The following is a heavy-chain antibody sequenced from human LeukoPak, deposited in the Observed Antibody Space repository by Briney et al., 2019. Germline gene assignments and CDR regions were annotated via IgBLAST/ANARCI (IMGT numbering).Heavy chain of an antibody. CDR2: IIRGDEHT. V-gene: IGHV3-23*01. J-gene: IGHJ4*02. CDR1: GFTFNNYA. D-gene: IGHD5-12*01. CDR3: ASDDAEYVGYTFFDY. Sequence: AGGSLRLSCAASGFTFNNYAMNWVRQAPGKGLEWVASIIRGDEHTCYASSAKGGFTIFKINTQNTMYLQMNNLRAEDTAVYYCASDDAEYVGYTFFDYWGQGKLVTVSS.